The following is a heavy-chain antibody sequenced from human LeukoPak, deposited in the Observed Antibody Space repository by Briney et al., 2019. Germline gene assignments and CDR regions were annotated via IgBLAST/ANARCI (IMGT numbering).Heavy chain of an antibody. V-gene: IGHV3-43*02. Sequence: GGSLRLSCVASGSTFEDSGMHWVRQVPGRGLEWVSFIRKDGDTLYGDSVKGRFTVSRDNSKNSIYLQMNSLTIGDTALYFCGRDHPLVSYWGQGTLVAVS. CDR1: GSTFEDSG. J-gene: IGHJ4*02. D-gene: IGHD3-16*02. CDR2: IRKDGDTL. CDR3: GRDHPLVSY.